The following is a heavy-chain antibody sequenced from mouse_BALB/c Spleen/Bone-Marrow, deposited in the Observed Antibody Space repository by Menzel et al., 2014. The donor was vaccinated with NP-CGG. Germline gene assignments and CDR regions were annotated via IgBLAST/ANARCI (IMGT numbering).Heavy chain of an antibody. D-gene: IGHD1-1*01. CDR2: IYPSDSYT. CDR1: GYTFTSYW. V-gene: IGHV1-69*02. CDR3: TRRDYGNAMDY. Sequence: QVQLQQSGAELVRPGASVKLSCKASGYTFTSYWINWVKQRPGQGLEWIGNIYPSDSYTNYNQKFKDKATLTVDKSSSTAYMQLSSPTSEDSAVYYCTRRDYGNAMDYWGQGTSVTVSS. J-gene: IGHJ4*01.